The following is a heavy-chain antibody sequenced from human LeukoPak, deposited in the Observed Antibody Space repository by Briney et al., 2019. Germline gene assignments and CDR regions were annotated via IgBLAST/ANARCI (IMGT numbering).Heavy chain of an antibody. J-gene: IGHJ4*02. V-gene: IGHV3-30*03. D-gene: IGHD2-2*01. CDR1: GFTFSSYG. CDR2: ISYDGSNK. CDR3: ASIVVVPAAHG. Sequence: GGSLRLSCAASGFTFSSYGMHWVRQAPGKGLEWVAVISYDGSNKYYADSVKGRFTISRDNSKNTLYLQMNSLRAEDTAVYYCASIVVVPAAHGWGQGTLVTVSS.